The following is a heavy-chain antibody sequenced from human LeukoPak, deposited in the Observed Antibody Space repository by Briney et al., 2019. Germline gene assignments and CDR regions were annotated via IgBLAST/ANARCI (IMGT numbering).Heavy chain of an antibody. CDR1: GFTFSSYS. V-gene: IGHV3-21*01. CDR2: ISSSSSYI. J-gene: IGHJ4*02. D-gene: IGHD5-18*01. CDR3: AREDTAMVLYYFDY. Sequence: GGSLRLSCAASGFTFSSYSMNWVRQAPGKGLEWVSSISSSSSYIYYADSAKGRFTISRDNAKNSLYLQMNSLRAEDTAVYYCAREDTAMVLYYFDYWGQGTLVTVSS.